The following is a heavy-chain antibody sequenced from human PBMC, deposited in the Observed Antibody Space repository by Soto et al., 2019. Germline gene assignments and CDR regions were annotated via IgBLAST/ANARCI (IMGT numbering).Heavy chain of an antibody. J-gene: IGHJ4*02. CDR2: ISYDGSNK. CDR3: AKGKGRYSYGYFDY. CDR1: GFTFSSYG. V-gene: IGHV3-30*18. D-gene: IGHD5-18*01. Sequence: GSLRLSCAASGFTFSSYGMHWVRQAPGKWLAWVAVISYDGSNKYYADSVKGLFTISRDNSKNTLYLQMNSLRAEDTAVYYCAKGKGRYSYGYFDYWGQGTLVTVSS.